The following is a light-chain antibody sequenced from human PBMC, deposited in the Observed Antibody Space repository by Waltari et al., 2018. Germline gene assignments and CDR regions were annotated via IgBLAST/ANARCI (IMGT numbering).Light chain of an antibody. CDR1: RDIETY. CDR2: AAS. V-gene: IGKV1-39*01. J-gene: IGKJ4*01. Sequence: DIQMTQSPSSLSASVADRVTITCRASRDIETYLNWYQHKPGTAPKLLIYAASSLQSGVPSRFSGSGSETEFTLTISSLQPEDFATYYCQQSFSTRALTFGGGTRVEV. CDR3: QQSFSTRALT.